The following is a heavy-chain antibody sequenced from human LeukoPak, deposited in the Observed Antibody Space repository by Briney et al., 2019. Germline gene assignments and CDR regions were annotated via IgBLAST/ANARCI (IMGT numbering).Heavy chain of an antibody. CDR1: GYTFTGYY. Sequence: ASVKVSCKASGYTFTGYYMHWVRQAPGQGLEWMGWINPNSGGTNYAQKFQGRVTMTRDTSISTAYMELRSLRSDDTAVYYCARVRHSGYDQIDYWSQGTLVTVS. V-gene: IGHV1-2*02. J-gene: IGHJ4*02. CDR3: ARVRHSGYDQIDY. CDR2: INPNSGGT. D-gene: IGHD5-12*01.